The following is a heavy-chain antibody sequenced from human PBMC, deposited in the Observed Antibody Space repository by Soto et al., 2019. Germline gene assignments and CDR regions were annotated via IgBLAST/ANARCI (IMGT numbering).Heavy chain of an antibody. D-gene: IGHD5-18*01. CDR1: GFTFNNAW. CDR3: ATDGFVPAIIPYYYYAMDV. V-gene: IGHV3-15*01. Sequence: PGGSLRLSCAASGFTFNNAWMSWVRQAPGKGLEWIGLIRSKTEGGTTLYAAPVKGRFTISRDDSKNILYLQMNSLKTDDTAVYYCATDGFVPAIIPYYYYAMDVWGQGTTVTV. J-gene: IGHJ6*02. CDR2: IRSKTEGGTT.